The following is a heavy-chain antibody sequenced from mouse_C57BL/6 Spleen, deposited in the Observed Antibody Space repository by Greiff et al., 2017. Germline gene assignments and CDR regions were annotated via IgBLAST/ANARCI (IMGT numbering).Heavy chain of an antibody. Sequence: QVQLQQPGAELVKPGASVKMSCKASGYTFTSYWINWVKQRPGQGLEWIGDIYPGSGSNNYNEKFKSKSTLTVDTSSSTAYMQLSSLTSEDSSVYDGARGTLVATRYYAMDYWGQGTSVTVSS. CDR2: IYPGSGSN. J-gene: IGHJ4*01. D-gene: IGHD1-1*01. V-gene: IGHV1-55*01. CDR1: GYTFTSYW. CDR3: ARGTLVATRYYAMDY.